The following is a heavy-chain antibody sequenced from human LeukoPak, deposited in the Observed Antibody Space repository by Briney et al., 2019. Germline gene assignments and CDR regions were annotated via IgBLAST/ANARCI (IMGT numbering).Heavy chain of an antibody. J-gene: IGHJ4*02. CDR3: ASRRDSSSWFNFDY. CDR2: IYYSGST. Sequence: SETLSLTCTVSGGSISSYYWSWIRQPPGKGLEWIGYIYYSGSTNYNPSLKSRVTISVDTSKNQFSLKLSSVTAADTAVYYCASRRDSSSWFNFDYWGQGTLVTVSS. V-gene: IGHV4-59*08. CDR1: GGSISSYY. D-gene: IGHD6-13*01.